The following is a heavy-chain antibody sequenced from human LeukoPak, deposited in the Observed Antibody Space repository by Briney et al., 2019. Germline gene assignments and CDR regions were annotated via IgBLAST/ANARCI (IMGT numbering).Heavy chain of an antibody. CDR1: GGSFSGYY. J-gene: IGHJ3*02. V-gene: IGHV4-34*01. Sequence: PSETLSLTCAVYGGSFSGYYWSWIRQPPGKGLEWIGEINHSGSTNYNPSLKSRVTISVDTSRNQFSLKLRSVTAADTAVYYCARGLQYYYDSSGLVSDAFDIWGQGTMVTVSS. D-gene: IGHD3-22*01. CDR2: INHSGST. CDR3: ARGLQYYYDSSGLVSDAFDI.